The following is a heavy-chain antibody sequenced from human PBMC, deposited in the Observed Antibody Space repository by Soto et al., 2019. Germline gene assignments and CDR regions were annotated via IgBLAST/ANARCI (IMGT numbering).Heavy chain of an antibody. Sequence: QVQLQESGPGLVKPSQTLSLTCTVSGGSINTGGYYWGWIRHLPGEGLEWIGHIFYTGTAYYNPSLRSRVTVSIDTSANQFSLHMYSVTAADTAMYYCARRLDDTPETFFNWFDPCGQGILVTVSS. D-gene: IGHD2-15*01. J-gene: IGHJ5*02. V-gene: IGHV4-31*03. CDR2: IFYTGTA. CDR3: ARRLDDTPETFFNWFDP. CDR1: GGSINTGGYY.